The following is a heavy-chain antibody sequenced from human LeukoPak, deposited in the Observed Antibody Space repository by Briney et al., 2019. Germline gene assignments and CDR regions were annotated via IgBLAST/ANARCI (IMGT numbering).Heavy chain of an antibody. V-gene: IGHV4-59*01. J-gene: IGHJ4*02. D-gene: IGHD3-10*01. Sequence: AETLSLTCTVSGVSMSSFYWSWIRQPPGKGLEWIGYVDYSGSTNYNPSLKSRVSISLDTSRKQFSLNLSSVTAADTAVYFCARGREWFGELYGYYFDSWGQGTLVTVSS. CDR2: VDYSGST. CDR1: GVSMSSFY. CDR3: ARGREWFGELYGYYFDS.